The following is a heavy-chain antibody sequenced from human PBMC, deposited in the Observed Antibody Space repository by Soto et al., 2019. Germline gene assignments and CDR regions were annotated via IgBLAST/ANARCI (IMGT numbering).Heavy chain of an antibody. D-gene: IGHD3-10*01. CDR3: ARALGQGSGSYYYFDY. CDR2: IKQDGSEK. CDR1: GFTFSSYW. J-gene: IGHJ4*02. Sequence: GGSLRLSCAASGFTFSSYWMSWVRQAPGKGLEWVANIKQDGSEKYYVDSVEGRFTISRDNAKNSLYLQMNSLRAEDTTVYYCARALGQGSGSYYYFDYWGQGTLVTVSS. V-gene: IGHV3-7*01.